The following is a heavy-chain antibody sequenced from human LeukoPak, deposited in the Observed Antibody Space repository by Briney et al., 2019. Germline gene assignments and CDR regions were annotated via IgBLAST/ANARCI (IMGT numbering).Heavy chain of an antibody. CDR3: ARDPQTLGYCSSTSCSYYYYYMDV. J-gene: IGHJ6*03. Sequence: PSETLSLTCTVSGGSISSYYWSWIRQPAGKGLEWIGRIYRSGSTNYNPSLKSRVTISVDTSKNQFSLRLTSVTAADTAVYYCARDPQTLGYCSSTSCSYYYYYMDVWGKGTTVTVSS. CDR2: IYRSGST. D-gene: IGHD2-2*01. CDR1: GGSISSYY. V-gene: IGHV4-4*07.